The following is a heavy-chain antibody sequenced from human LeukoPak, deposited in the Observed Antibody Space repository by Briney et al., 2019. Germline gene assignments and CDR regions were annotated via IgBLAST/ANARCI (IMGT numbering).Heavy chain of an antibody. J-gene: IGHJ4*02. CDR2: IYIGGNS. Sequence: PGGSLRLSCTASGFTVSNNYMSWVRQAPGKGLEWVSVIYIGGNSYYADPVKGKFTISRDISKNTLHLQMNSLRAEDTAVYYCARSVSVGSGRYPLFDSWGQGSLVTVSS. CDR3: ARSVSVGSGRYPLFDS. D-gene: IGHD3-10*01. V-gene: IGHV3-66*01. CDR1: GFTVSNNY.